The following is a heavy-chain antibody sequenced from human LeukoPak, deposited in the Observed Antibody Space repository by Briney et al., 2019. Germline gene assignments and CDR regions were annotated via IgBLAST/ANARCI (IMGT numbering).Heavy chain of an antibody. CDR2: ISAYNGNT. CDR1: GYTFTSYG. J-gene: IGHJ6*02. V-gene: IGHV1-18*01. CDR3: ASSVIVVVTAIDYYGMDV. Sequence: ASVKVSCKASGYTFTSYGISWVRQAPGQGLEWMGWISAYNGNTNYAQKLQGRVTLTTDTSTRTAYMELRSLRSDDTAVYYCASSVIVVVTAIDYYGMDVWGQGTTVTVSS. D-gene: IGHD2-21*02.